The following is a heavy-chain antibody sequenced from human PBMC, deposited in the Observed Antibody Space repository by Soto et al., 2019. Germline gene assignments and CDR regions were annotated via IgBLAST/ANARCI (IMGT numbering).Heavy chain of an antibody. CDR2: IYHSGST. D-gene: IGHD2-2*01. V-gene: IGHV4-4*02. CDR3: ARVVGGYYYGMDV. J-gene: IGHJ6*02. CDR1: GGSISSSNW. Sequence: QVQLKESGPGLVKASGTLSLTCAVSGGSISSSNWWSWVRQPPGKGLEWIGEIYHSGSTNYNPSLKSRVTISVVKSKNQFSLKLSSVTAADTAVYYCARVVGGYYYGMDVWGQGTTVTVSS.